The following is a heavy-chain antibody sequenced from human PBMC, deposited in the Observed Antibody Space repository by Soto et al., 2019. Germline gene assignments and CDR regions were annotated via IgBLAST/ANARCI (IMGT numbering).Heavy chain of an antibody. V-gene: IGHV1-69*02. CDR2: IIPMLGVR. Sequence: QVQLVQSGAEVKKPGSSVKVSCKDSGGTFSTYSMFWVRQAPGQGLEWMGRIIPMLGVRNYAQRFQDRVTITADKATATVHMELSRLRSADTALYFCTIGSWSGEVFAIWGQGTMVTVSS. D-gene: IGHD2-21*01. J-gene: IGHJ3*02. CDR3: TIGSWSGEVFAI. CDR1: GGTFSTYS.